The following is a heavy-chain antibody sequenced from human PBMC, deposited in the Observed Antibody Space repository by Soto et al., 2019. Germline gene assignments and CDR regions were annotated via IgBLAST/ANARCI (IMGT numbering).Heavy chain of an antibody. J-gene: IGHJ4*02. CDR3: AIQDGGVVY. CDR2: ISDSGGRT. V-gene: IGHV3-23*01. D-gene: IGHD3-16*01. CDR1: GFTFSSDA. Sequence: GGSLRLSCATSGFTFSSDALNWVRQAPGKGLEWVSAISDSGGRTYYADSVKGRFTISRDNSKNTLYLQMSGLRAEDTAVYYCAIQDGGVVYWGQGTLVTVSS.